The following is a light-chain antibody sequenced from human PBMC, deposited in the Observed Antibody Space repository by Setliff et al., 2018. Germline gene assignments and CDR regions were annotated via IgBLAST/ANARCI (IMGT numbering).Light chain of an antibody. CDR2: QVN. V-gene: IGLV2-14*03. CDR1: STDIGGYNY. Sequence: ALTQPASVSGSPGQSITISCTGTSTDIGGYNYVSWFQQHPGNVPKLIIYQVNNRPSGVSHRFSGSKSGSTAYLTISGLQDEDEADYYCSSFTGMSTRVFGTGTKVTVL. J-gene: IGLJ1*01. CDR3: SSFTGMSTRV.